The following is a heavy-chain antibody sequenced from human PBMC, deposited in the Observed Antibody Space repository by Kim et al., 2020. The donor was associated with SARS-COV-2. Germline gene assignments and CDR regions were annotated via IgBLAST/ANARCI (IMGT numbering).Heavy chain of an antibody. D-gene: IGHD1-26*01. CDR3: ARDPGIVPGNWFDP. CDR1: GGTFSSYA. J-gene: IGHJ5*02. CDR2: IIPIFGTA. Sequence: SVKVSCKASGGTFSSYAISWVRQAPGQGLEWMGGIIPIFGTANYAQKFQGRVTITADESTSTAYMELSSLRSEDTAVYYCARDPGIVPGNWFDPWGQGTLVTVSS. V-gene: IGHV1-69*13.